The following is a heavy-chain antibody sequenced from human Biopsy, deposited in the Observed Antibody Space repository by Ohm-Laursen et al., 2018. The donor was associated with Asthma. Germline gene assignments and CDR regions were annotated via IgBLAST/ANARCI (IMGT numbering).Heavy chain of an antibody. D-gene: IGHD1-1*01. J-gene: IGHJ3*02. Sequence: SLRLSCTAAGFSFSNFAIHWVRQAPGKGLEWVGVISKDASTQDYADSVKGRFTMARDNSKNTLDLQMNSLREEDTAVYYCVRDGTDDAFDIWGQGTVVSVSS. V-gene: IGHV3-30*06. CDR1: GFSFSNFA. CDR3: VRDGTDDAFDI. CDR2: ISKDASTQ.